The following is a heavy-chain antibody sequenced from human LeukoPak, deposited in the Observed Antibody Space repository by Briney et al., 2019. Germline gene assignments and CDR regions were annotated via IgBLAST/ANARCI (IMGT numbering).Heavy chain of an antibody. CDR1: GFTFSSYS. CDR3: ARSYCSRTSCYLVGAFDI. CDR2: ISSSSSYI. J-gene: IGHJ3*02. Sequence: GGSLRLSCAASGFTFSSYSMNWVRQAPGKGLEWVSSISSSSSYIYYADSVKGRFTISRDNAKNSLYLQMNSLRAEDTAVYYCARSYCSRTSCYLVGAFDIWGQGTMVTVSS. V-gene: IGHV3-21*01. D-gene: IGHD2-2*01.